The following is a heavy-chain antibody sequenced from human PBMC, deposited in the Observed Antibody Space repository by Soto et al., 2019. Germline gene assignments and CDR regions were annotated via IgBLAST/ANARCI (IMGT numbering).Heavy chain of an antibody. D-gene: IGHD3-10*01. V-gene: IGHV1-18*01. J-gene: IGHJ5*02. CDR1: GDTFTNFG. CDR3: ARVVRGVVNWFDP. CDR2: IATYNSNR. Sequence: HLVQSGPEVKKPGASITVSCKNSGDTFTNFGLSWVRQAPGHGLEWMGWIATYNSNRNYAQKFQGRLTLTTDTSTSTAYMELKNLGYDDTAVYYCARVVRGVVNWFDPWGQGTLVTVSS.